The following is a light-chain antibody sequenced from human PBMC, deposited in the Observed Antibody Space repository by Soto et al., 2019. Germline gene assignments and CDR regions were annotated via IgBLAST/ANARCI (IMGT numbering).Light chain of an antibody. CDR2: AAS. V-gene: IGKV3-20*01. J-gene: IGKJ2*01. Sequence: ETGLTQSPGTLSLSPGERVTLSCRASQSVSSSYLAWYQQKTGQAPRLLIHAASSRAAGMPDRFSGRGSGTDFTLTISTLEAEDFAVYYCLQYGNSPYTFGQGTKLEIK. CDR3: LQYGNSPYT. CDR1: QSVSSSY.